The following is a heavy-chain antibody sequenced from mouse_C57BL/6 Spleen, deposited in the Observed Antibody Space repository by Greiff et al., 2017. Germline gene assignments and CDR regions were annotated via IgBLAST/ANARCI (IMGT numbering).Heavy chain of an antibody. Sequence: VHLQQSGAELARPGASVKLSCKASGYTFTSSGISWVKQRTGQGLEWIGEIYPRSGNTYYNEKFKGKATLTADKSSSTAYMELRSLTSEDSAVXFCARGDYDGYYVDYWGQGTTLTVSS. V-gene: IGHV1-81*01. D-gene: IGHD2-3*01. CDR2: IYPRSGNT. J-gene: IGHJ2*01. CDR3: ARGDYDGYYVDY. CDR1: GYTFTSSG.